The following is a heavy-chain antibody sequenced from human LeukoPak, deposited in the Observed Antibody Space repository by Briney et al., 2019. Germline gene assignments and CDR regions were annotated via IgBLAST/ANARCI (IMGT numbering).Heavy chain of an antibody. D-gene: IGHD3-10*01. CDR3: AKDLITMVRGGSFDY. V-gene: IGHV3-23*01. CDR2: ISGSGGST. Sequence: PGGSLRLSCAASGFTFSSYAMSWVRQAPGKGLEWVSAISGSGGSTYYADSVKGRFTISRGNSKNTLYLQMNSLRAEDTAVYYCAKDLITMVRGGSFDYGGQGTLVTVSS. CDR1: GFTFSSYA. J-gene: IGHJ4*02.